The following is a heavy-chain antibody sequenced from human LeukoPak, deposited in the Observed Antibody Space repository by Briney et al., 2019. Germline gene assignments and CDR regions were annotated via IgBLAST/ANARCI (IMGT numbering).Heavy chain of an antibody. V-gene: IGHV3-30*02. Sequence: GGSLRLSCAASGFTFSSYGMHWVRQAPGKGLEWVAVIWYGGSNKYYADSVKGRFTISRDNSKNTLYLQMNSLRAEDTAVYYCAKDVGSSSDYYYYMDAWGKGTTVTVSS. J-gene: IGHJ6*03. CDR2: IWYGGSNK. D-gene: IGHD6-6*01. CDR3: AKDVGSSSDYYYYMDA. CDR1: GFTFSSYG.